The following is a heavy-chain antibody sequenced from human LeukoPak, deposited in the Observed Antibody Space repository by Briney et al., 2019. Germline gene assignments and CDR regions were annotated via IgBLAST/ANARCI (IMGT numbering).Heavy chain of an antibody. Sequence: GGSLRLSCAASGFTVSDYYMSWIRQAPGKGLEWVSYIDSGATTIYYADSVKGRFTISRDNAKNSLYLQMNSLRAEDTAVYYCARYELTTVPIDYWGQGTLVTVSS. J-gene: IGHJ4*02. CDR2: IDSGATTI. V-gene: IGHV3-11*04. CDR1: GFTVSDYY. CDR3: ARYELTTVPIDY. D-gene: IGHD1-1*01.